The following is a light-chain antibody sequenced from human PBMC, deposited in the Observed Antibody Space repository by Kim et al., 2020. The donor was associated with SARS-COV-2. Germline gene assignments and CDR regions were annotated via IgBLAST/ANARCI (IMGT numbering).Light chain of an antibody. V-gene: IGKV3-20*01. J-gene: IGKJ1*01. Sequence: EIVLTQSPGTLSLSPGERATLSCRASQSVGSSYLAWYQQKPGQAPRLLIYGASSRATGIPDRFCGGGSGTDFTLTISRLEPEDFAVYYSQQYGTSPWTFGEGTKVEIK. CDR3: QQYGTSPWT. CDR2: GAS. CDR1: QSVGSSY.